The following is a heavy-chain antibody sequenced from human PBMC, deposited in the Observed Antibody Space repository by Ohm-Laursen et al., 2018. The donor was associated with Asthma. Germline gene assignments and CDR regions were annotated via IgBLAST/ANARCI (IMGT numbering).Heavy chain of an antibody. CDR1: GFTLSSYG. V-gene: IGHV3-30*03. D-gene: IGHD2-2*01. CDR2: ISSDGVSK. Sequence: SLRLSCTASGFTLSSYGVHWVRQAPGKGLEWVAVISSDGVSKYYADSVKGRFTFSRDDSKNTLFLQMNSLRAEDTAVYYCARDRGRYCSSTSCYEPYYYGMDVWGQGTTVTVSS. CDR3: ARDRGRYCSSTSCYEPYYYGMDV. J-gene: IGHJ6*02.